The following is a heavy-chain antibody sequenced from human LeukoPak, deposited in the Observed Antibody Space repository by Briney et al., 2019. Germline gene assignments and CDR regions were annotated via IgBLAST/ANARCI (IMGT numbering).Heavy chain of an antibody. Sequence: SETLSLTCTVSGGSISSYYWSRIRQPPGKGLEWIGYIYYSGSTNYNPSLKSRVTISVDTSKNQFSLKLSSVTAADTAVYYCARVWFGEPTPLYFDYWGQGTLVTVSS. CDR1: GGSISSYY. CDR2: IYYSGST. CDR3: ARVWFGEPTPLYFDY. V-gene: IGHV4-59*01. D-gene: IGHD3-10*01. J-gene: IGHJ4*02.